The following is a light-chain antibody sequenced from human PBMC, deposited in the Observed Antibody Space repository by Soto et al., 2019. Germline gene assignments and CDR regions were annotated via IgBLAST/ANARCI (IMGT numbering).Light chain of an antibody. CDR2: EVS. CDR1: SSDVGGYNY. J-gene: IGLJ1*01. Sequence: QSALTQPASVSGSPGQSITISCTGTSSDVGGYNYVSWYQQHPGKAPKLMIYEVSNRPSGVSNRFSGSKSGNTASLTISGLQAEDEADYYCGSYTSSSTYVFGTGTRSPS. CDR3: GSYTSSSTYV. V-gene: IGLV2-14*01.